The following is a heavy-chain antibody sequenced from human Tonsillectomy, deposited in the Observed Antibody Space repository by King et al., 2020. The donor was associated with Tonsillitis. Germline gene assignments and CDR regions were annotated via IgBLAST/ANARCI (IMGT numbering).Heavy chain of an antibody. Sequence: QLVQSGGGVVQPQRFLRLSCAASGFTFRSYAMHWVRQAPGKGLGGVAILSYDVSDKYYADSVKGRFTISRDNSKNTPYLQMNSLIDEDTALYYCARGRGSYSLDYWGQGTLVTVSS. CDR3: ARGRGSYSLDY. CDR2: LSYDVSDK. D-gene: IGHD1-26*01. V-gene: IGHV3-30*01. J-gene: IGHJ4*02. CDR1: GFTFRSYA.